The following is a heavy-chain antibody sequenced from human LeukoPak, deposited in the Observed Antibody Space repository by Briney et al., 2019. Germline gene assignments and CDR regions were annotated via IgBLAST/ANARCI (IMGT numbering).Heavy chain of an antibody. D-gene: IGHD4-17*01. J-gene: IGHJ6*02. Sequence: ASVKVSCKASGYTFTGYYMHWVRQAPGQGLEWMGWINPNSGGTNYAQKFQGRVTMTRDTSISTAYMELSRLRSDDTAVYYCARATVTTPYYYGMDVWGQGTTVAVSS. CDR3: ARATVTTPYYYGMDV. CDR1: GYTFTGYY. V-gene: IGHV1-2*02. CDR2: INPNSGGT.